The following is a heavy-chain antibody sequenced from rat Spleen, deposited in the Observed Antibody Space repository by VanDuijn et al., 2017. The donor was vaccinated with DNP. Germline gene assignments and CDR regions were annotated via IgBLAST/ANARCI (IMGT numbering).Heavy chain of an antibody. V-gene: IGHV4-2*01. D-gene: IGHD1-11*01. J-gene: IGHJ2*01. CDR2: INKESGTI. Sequence: EVKLVESGGGLVQPGSSLKLSCVASGFNFNDYWMGWVRQAPGKGLEWIGEINKESGTIIYSPSLKDKFTISRDNAQNTLYLQMNKLGSEDTAIYYCAKGPNYGGYSDYFDYWGQGVMVTVSS. CDR3: AKGPNYGGYSDYFDY. CDR1: GFNFNDYW.